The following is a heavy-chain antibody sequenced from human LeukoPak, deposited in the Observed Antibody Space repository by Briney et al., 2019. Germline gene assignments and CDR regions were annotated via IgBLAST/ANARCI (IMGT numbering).Heavy chain of an antibody. Sequence: GGSRRLSCAASGFAFSNAWRSWVRQAPGKGLEWVGRNKSKTDGGITDYAARVKSRFTISRDDSKNTLYLQMNSLKTEDTAVYYCTTGGYGGQFDYWGQGPLVTVSS. CDR3: TTGGYGGQFDY. CDR1: GFAFSNAW. J-gene: IGHJ4*02. V-gene: IGHV3-15*01. D-gene: IGHD5-12*01. CDR2: NKSKTDGGIT.